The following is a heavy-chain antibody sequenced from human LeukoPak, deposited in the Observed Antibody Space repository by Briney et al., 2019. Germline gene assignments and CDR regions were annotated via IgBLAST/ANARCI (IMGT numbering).Heavy chain of an antibody. V-gene: IGHV3-30-3*01. CDR1: GFTFSGYA. D-gene: IGHD1-26*01. CDR2: ISYDGSNK. J-gene: IGHJ4*02. Sequence: GGSLRLSCAASGFTFSGYAMHWVRQAPGKGLEWVAVISYDGSNKYYADSVKGRFTISRDNSKNTLYLQMNSLRAEDTAVYYCARDRALIVGATPLGYWGQGTLVTVSS. CDR3: ARDRALIVGATPLGY.